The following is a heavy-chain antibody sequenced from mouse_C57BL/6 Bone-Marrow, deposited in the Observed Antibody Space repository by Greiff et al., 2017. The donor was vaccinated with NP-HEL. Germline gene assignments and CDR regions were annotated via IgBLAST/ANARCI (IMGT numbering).Heavy chain of an antibody. Sequence: QVHVKQPGAELVKPGASVKLSCKASGYTFTSYWMHWVKQRPGQGLEWIGMIHPNSGSTNYNEKFKSKATLTVDKSSSTAYMQLSSLTSEDSADYYGTRPPYYGSSHFDYWGQGTTLTVSS. J-gene: IGHJ2*01. CDR2: IHPNSGST. D-gene: IGHD1-1*01. V-gene: IGHV1-64*01. CDR3: TRPPYYGSSHFDY. CDR1: GYTFTSYW.